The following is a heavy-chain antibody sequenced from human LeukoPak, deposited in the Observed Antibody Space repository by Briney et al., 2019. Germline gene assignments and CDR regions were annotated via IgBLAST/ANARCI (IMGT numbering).Heavy chain of an antibody. V-gene: IGHV4-59*01. Sequence: SEALPPPHASCCTSISCYIKWVLPAPREGVVVMGWYISNSGSTHYNPTLKSRVTISVDTSKNQFSMKLSSVTAADTAVYYCARANMVGGVGSFFDRNWFDPWGQGTLVTVSS. D-gene: IGHD3-10*01. CDR1: CTSISCYI. CDR3: ARANMVGGVGSFFDRNWFDP. CDR2: ISNSGST. J-gene: IGHJ5*02.